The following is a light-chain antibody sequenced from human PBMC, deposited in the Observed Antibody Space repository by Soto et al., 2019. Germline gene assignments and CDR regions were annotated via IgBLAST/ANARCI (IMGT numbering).Light chain of an antibody. V-gene: IGKV3-20*01. CDR3: QQYGPSLWT. CDR2: GAS. J-gene: IGKJ1*01. Sequence: EIVLPQSPGTLSLSTGERATLSCRPSQSVSSSYLAWYQQKPGQAPRLLMYGASSRASGVPDRFSASGSGTDFTLTISRLQPEDFAVYYCQQYGPSLWTFGQGTKVDI. CDR1: QSVSSSY.